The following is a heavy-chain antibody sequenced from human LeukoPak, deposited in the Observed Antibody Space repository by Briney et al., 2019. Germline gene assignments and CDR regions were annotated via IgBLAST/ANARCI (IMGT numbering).Heavy chain of an antibody. CDR2: IDRGDYYT. J-gene: IGHJ3*02. Sequence: GEPLQSSWRASGYSFTSHWIGWARKTPGKGLGWMGNIDRGDYYTRYNPPFQGQVTISTDQSNSNAYLVWGSLKASDTAMYYCVRVGDSRGYIDTFDMWGRGTMVTVSS. D-gene: IGHD3-22*01. V-gene: IGHV5-51*01. CDR1: GYSFTSHW. CDR3: VRVGDSRGYIDTFDM.